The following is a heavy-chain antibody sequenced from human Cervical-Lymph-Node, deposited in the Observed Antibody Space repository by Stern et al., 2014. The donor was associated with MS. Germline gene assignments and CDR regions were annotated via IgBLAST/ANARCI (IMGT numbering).Heavy chain of an antibody. J-gene: IGHJ4*02. Sequence: EVQLVESGGGLVKPGGSLRLSCAASGFVFSGYSMNWVRQAPGKGLEWVASISVTSSYIDYADSVKGRFTISRDNANNSLYLQLSGLTLEDTAVYYCARGYYLHWGRGTLVTVSS. V-gene: IGHV3-21*01. CDR3: ARGYYLH. D-gene: IGHD1-26*01. CDR1: GFVFSGYS. CDR2: ISVTSSYI.